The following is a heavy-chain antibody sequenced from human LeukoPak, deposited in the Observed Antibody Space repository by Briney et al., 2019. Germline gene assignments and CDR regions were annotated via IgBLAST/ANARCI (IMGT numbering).Heavy chain of an antibody. Sequence: GGSLRLSCAASGFPLGSYTMHWVRQAPGKGLVWVSRINSDGSTTSYADSVKGRFTISRDNAKNTLYLQMNSLRVEDTAVYYCARVGQGSYHGDYWGQGTLVTVSS. CDR2: INSDGSTT. V-gene: IGHV3-74*01. CDR3: ARVGQGSYHGDY. J-gene: IGHJ4*02. D-gene: IGHD1-26*01. CDR1: GFPLGSYT.